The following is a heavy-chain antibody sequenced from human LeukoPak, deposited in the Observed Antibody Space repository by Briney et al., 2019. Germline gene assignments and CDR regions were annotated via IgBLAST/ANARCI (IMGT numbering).Heavy chain of an antibody. V-gene: IGHV4-4*02. CDR3: ARNPRDGHTFDY. J-gene: IGHJ4*02. CDR2: MYHTGGF. Sequence: PSGTLSLTCAVSGGSINSINWWSWVRQPPGQGLEWIGEMYHTGGFNYNPSLKSRVTISLDKSQNQFSLRRSSVTAADTAVYYCARNPRDGHTFDYWGQGTLVTVSS. CDR1: GGSINSINW.